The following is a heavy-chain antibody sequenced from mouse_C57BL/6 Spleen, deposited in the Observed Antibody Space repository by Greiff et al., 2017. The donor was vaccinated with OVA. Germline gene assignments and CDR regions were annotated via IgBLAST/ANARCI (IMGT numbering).Heavy chain of an antibody. D-gene: IGHD1-1*01. J-gene: IGHJ4*01. CDR1: GYAFSSSW. CDR3: ARSLFTTVVAP. V-gene: IGHV1-82*01. CDR2: IYPGDGDT. Sequence: QVQLKESGPELVKPGASVKISCKASGYAFSSSWMNWVKQRPGKGLEWIGRIYPGDGDTNYNGKFKGKATLTADKSSSTAYMQLSSLTSEDSAVYFCARSLFTTVVAPWGQGTSVTVSS.